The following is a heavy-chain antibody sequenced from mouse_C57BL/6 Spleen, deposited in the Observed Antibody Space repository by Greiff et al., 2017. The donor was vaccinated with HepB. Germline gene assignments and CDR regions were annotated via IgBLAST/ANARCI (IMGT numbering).Heavy chain of an antibody. V-gene: IGHV5-4*03. CDR2: ISDGGSYT. J-gene: IGHJ3*01. CDR3: ARKGSSGLSWFAY. D-gene: IGHD3-2*02. Sequence: EVKLMESGGGLVKPGGSLKLSCAASGFTFSSYAMSWVRQTPEKRLEWVATISDGGSYTYYPDNVKGRFTISRDNAKNNLYLQMSHLKSEDTAMYYCARKGSSGLSWFAYWGQGTLVTVSA. CDR1: GFTFSSYA.